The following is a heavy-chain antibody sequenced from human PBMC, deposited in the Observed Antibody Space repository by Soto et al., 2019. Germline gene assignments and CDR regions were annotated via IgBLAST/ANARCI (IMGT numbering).Heavy chain of an antibody. CDR2: IYYSGST. V-gene: IGHV4-31*03. Sequence: QVQLQESGPGLVKPSQTLSLTCTVSGGSISSGGYYWSWIRQHPGKGLEWIGYIYYSGSTYYNPSLKSRVTISVDTSKNQCSLKLSSVTAADTAVYYCAREGADITMVRGVIIRWGQGTLVTVSS. CDR1: GGSISSGGYY. J-gene: IGHJ4*02. D-gene: IGHD3-10*01. CDR3: AREGADITMVRGVIIR.